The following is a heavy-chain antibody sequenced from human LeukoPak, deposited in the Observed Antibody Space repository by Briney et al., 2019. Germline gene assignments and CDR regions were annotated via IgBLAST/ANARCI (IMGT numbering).Heavy chain of an antibody. J-gene: IGHJ4*02. CDR3: AKPPNYDSDAPQVDY. CDR1: GFTFSSYA. Sequence: GGSLRLSCAASGFTFSSYAMSWVRQAPGKGLEWVSGIVGSGGSTYYANSVKGRFTISRDNSKNTLYLQMNSLRAEDTAVYYCAKPPNYDSDAPQVDYWGQGTLVTVSS. V-gene: IGHV3-23*01. CDR2: IVGSGGST. D-gene: IGHD3-22*01.